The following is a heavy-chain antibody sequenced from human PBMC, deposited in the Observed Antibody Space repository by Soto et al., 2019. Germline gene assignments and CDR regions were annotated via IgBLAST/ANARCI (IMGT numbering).Heavy chain of an antibody. J-gene: IGHJ4*02. CDR2: IIPILGIA. CDR1: GGTFSSYT. D-gene: IGHD6-19*01. V-gene: IGHV1-69*02. Sequence: QVQLVQSGAEVKKPGSSVKVSCKAFGGTFSSYTISWVRQAPGQGLEWMVRIIPILGIANYVQKFQGRVTITADKSTITAYLELSSLRSEDTALYYCASEGSGWYIKGITWDHWGQVWLFTVSS. CDR3: ASEGSGWYIKGITWDH.